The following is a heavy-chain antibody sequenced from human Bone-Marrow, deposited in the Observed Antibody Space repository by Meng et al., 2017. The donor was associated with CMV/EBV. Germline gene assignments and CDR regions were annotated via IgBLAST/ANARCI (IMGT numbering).Heavy chain of an antibody. CDR1: GYTFTSYG. V-gene: IGHV1-18*01. CDR3: ARVVGLCSGGSCYSLYFDY. CDR2: ISAYNGNT. J-gene: IGHJ4*02. D-gene: IGHD2-15*01. Sequence: ASVKVSCKASGYTFTSYGISWVRQAPGQGLEWMGWISAYNGNTNYAQKLQGRVTMTTDTSTSTAYMELRSLRSDDTALYYCARVVGLCSGGSCYSLYFDYWGQGTLVTVSS.